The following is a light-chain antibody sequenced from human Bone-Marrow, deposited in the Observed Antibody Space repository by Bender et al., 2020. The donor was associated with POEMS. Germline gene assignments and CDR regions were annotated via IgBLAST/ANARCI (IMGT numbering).Light chain of an antibody. CDR1: SGHTNYA. Sequence: QLVVTQSPSASASLGASVKVTCTLTSGHTNYAIAWHQQQTEKGPRYLMKVNNDGSYRRGDGIPDRFSGSSSGPERYLTISSLQSEDEGDYYCQTWGTGIQVFGGGTQVTVL. J-gene: IGLJ3*02. CDR3: QTWGTGIQV. CDR2: VNNDGSY. V-gene: IGLV4-69*01.